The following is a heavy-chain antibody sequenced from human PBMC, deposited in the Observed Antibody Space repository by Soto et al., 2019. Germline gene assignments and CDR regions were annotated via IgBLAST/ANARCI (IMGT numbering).Heavy chain of an antibody. Sequence: PSETLSLTCTVPGGSISSGGYYWSWIRQHPGKGLEWIGYIYYSGSTYYNPSLKSRVTISVDTSKNQFSLKLSSVTAADTAVYYCARNPSIGDYFDYWGQGTLVTVSS. CDR1: GGSISSGGYY. CDR2: IYYSGST. CDR3: ARNPSIGDYFDY. V-gene: IGHV4-31*03. J-gene: IGHJ4*02.